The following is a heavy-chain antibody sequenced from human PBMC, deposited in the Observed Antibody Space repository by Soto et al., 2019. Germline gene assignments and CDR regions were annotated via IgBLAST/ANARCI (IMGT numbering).Heavy chain of an antibody. CDR1: GGSISNYY. CDR3: ARNSGYGDPFDY. V-gene: IGHV4-59*01. CDR2: IYYRGST. J-gene: IGHJ4*02. D-gene: IGHD4-17*01. Sequence: SETLSLTCIVSGGSISNYYWSWIRQPPGKGLEWIGYIYYRGSTNYNPSLKSRVTISVDTSKNQFSLKLSSVTAADTAVYYCARNSGYGDPFDYWGQGTLVTVS.